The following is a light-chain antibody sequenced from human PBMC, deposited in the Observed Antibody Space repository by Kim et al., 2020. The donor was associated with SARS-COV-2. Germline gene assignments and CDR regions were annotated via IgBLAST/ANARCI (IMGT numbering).Light chain of an antibody. Sequence: QPVLTQPSSLSASPGASASLTCTLRSGINVGTYRIYWYRQRPGSPPQYLLRYKSDSDKQQGSGVPSRFSGSKDASANAGILLISGLQSEDEADYYCMISHNGALVFGGGTQLTVL. CDR2: YKSDSDK. CDR1: SGINVGTYR. J-gene: IGLJ3*02. CDR3: MISHNGALV. V-gene: IGLV5-45*02.